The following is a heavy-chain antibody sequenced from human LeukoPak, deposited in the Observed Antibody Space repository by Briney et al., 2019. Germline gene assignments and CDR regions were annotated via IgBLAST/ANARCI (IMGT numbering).Heavy chain of an antibody. CDR2: ISSNGGST. J-gene: IGHJ3*02. D-gene: IGHD4-17*01. CDR1: GFTFSSYA. V-gene: IGHV3-64*01. Sequence: GGSLRLSCAASGFTFSSYAMYWVRQAPGKGLEYVSAISSNGGSTYYVSSVLGKFTISRDNSKNTLYLQMGSLRAEDAAVYYCATCRGIDYGDRNDDAVDIWGHGTMVSVSS. CDR3: ATCRGIDYGDRNDDAVDI.